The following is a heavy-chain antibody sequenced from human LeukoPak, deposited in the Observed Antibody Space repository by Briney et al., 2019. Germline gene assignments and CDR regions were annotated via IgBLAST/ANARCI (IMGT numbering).Heavy chain of an antibody. CDR3: AKPEGEVVTPYDAFDI. CDR2: ISGSGGST. D-gene: IGHD2-15*01. Sequence: LAGGSLRLSCAASGFIVSNNYMSWVRQAPGKGLEWVSAISGSGGSTYYADSVKGRFTISRDNSKNTLYLQMNSLRAEDTAVYYCAKPEGEVVTPYDAFDIWGQGTMVTVSS. J-gene: IGHJ3*02. V-gene: IGHV3-23*01. CDR1: GFIVSNNY.